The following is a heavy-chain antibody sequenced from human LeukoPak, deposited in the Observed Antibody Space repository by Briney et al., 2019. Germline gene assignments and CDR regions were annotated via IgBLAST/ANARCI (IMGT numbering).Heavy chain of an antibody. CDR1: GGSFSGYY. V-gene: IGHV4-34*01. CDR2: INHSGST. Sequence: SETLSLTCAVYGGSFSGYYWSWVRQPPGKGLEWIGEINHSGSTNYNPSLTSRVTISVDTSKNQFSLKLSSVTAADTAVYYCARSSSWWGRDYFDYWGQGTLVTVSS. CDR3: ARSSSWWGRDYFDY. D-gene: IGHD6-13*01. J-gene: IGHJ4*02.